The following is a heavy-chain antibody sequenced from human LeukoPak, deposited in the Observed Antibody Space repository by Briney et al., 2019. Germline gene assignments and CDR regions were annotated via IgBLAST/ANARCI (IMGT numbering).Heavy chain of an antibody. CDR1: GGSISSYY. D-gene: IGHD5-18*01. Sequence: KPSETLSLTCTVSGGSISSYYWSWIRQPPGKGLEWIGYIYYIGRTNYNPSLKSRVTISVDTSKNQFSLMLTSVTAADTAVYYCARHVDTAVVLYFDYWGRGALVTVSS. CDR2: IYYIGRT. CDR3: ARHVDTAVVLYFDY. V-gene: IGHV4-59*01. J-gene: IGHJ4*01.